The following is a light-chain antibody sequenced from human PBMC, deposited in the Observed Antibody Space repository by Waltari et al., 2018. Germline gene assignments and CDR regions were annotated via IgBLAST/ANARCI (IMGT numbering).Light chain of an antibody. CDR3: QQRSDWPPTWT. CDR1: QSISIY. V-gene: IGKV3-11*01. Sequence: EVVLTQSPATLSLSPGDRATLSCRASQSISIYLAWYQHKPAQAPRLLIFDASNRATGIPARFSGSGSGTDFTLTISNLEPEDSAVYYCQQRSDWPPTWTFGLGTKVEMK. J-gene: IGKJ1*01. CDR2: DAS.